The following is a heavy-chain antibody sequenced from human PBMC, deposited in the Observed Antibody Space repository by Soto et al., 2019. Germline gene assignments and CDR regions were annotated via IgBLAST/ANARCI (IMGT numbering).Heavy chain of an antibody. D-gene: IGHD3-10*02. Sequence: QVLLVESGGGVVQPGTSLTLSCAASGFPFTSYAMHWVRQTPEKGLQWLTIISSDGSTIHYVDSVKGRFTISRDNSKNTVYLQMNSLRADATAVQYWARGTCSGSLLVEYWCQGTLVTVSS. CDR3: ARGTCSGSLLVEY. CDR1: GFPFTSYA. J-gene: IGHJ4*02. CDR2: ISSDGSTI. V-gene: IGHV3-30-3*01.